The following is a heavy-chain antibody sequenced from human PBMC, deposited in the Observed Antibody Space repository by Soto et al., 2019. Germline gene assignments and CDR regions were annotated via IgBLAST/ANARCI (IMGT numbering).Heavy chain of an antibody. D-gene: IGHD1-1*01. CDR3: ARGYWSYSYGVDV. V-gene: IGHV3-33*01. Sequence: GGSLRLSCAASGFTFSSYGMHWVRQAPGKGLEWVAVIWDDGTNEYSADSVKGRFTISRDNSKNTLYLQMNSLRAEDTAVYYCARGYWSYSYGVDVWGQGTTVTVSS. CDR1: GFTFSSYG. J-gene: IGHJ6*02. CDR2: IWDDGTNE.